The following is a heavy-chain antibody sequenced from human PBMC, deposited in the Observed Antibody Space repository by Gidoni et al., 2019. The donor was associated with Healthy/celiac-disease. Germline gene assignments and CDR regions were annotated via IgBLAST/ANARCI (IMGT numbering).Heavy chain of an antibody. CDR1: GFSLSHARMG. CDR3: ARILGVAAAPYFDY. CDR2: IFSNDEK. Sequence: QVTLKESGPVLVKPTETLTLTCTFSGFSLSHARMGVSWIRQHPGKALEWLAHIFSNDEKSYSTSLKSRLTISKDTSKSQVVLTMTNMDPVDTATYYCARILGVAAAPYFDYWGQGTLVTVSS. D-gene: IGHD6-13*01. J-gene: IGHJ4*02. V-gene: IGHV2-26*01.